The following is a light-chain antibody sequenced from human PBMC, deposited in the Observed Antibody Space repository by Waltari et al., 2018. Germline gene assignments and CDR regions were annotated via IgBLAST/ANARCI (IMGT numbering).Light chain of an antibody. J-gene: IGKJ4*01. V-gene: IGKV3-15*01. Sequence: EIVMTQSPATLSVSPGKRATLACRASQSVSSNLPWYQQKPGQAPRLLIYGASTRATGIPARFSGSGSGTEFTLTISSLQSEDFAVYYCQQYNNWPRTFGGGTKVEIK. CDR2: GAS. CDR1: QSVSSN. CDR3: QQYNNWPRT.